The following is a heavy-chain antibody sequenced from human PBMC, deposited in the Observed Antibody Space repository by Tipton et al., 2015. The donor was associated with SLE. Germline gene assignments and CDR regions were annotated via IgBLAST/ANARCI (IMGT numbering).Heavy chain of an antibody. CDR2: ISSSGSTI. CDR3: AKDRDSGSYPDAFDI. V-gene: IGHV3-48*03. CDR1: GFTFSSYE. Sequence: SLRLSCAASGFTFSSYEMNWVRQAPGKGLEWVSYISSSGSTIYYADSVKGRFTISRDNSKSTLYLQMNSLRAEDTAVYYCAKDRDSGSYPDAFDIWGQGTMVTVSS. J-gene: IGHJ3*02. D-gene: IGHD1-26*01.